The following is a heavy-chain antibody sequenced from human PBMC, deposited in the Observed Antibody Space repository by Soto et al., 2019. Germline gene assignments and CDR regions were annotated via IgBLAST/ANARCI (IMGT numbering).Heavy chain of an antibody. J-gene: IGHJ5*01. Sequence: QVNLQESGPGLVKPSETLSLTCAVSGDSIKTVTWWSWLRQLPGTGLEWIGEIKHTGDANANPALRSRVTMSVDRTKNQFFLNLRSVSAADTAVYFCAREGRLHWFESWGQGTLVTVAS. CDR1: GDSIKTVTW. CDR3: AREGRLHWFES. V-gene: IGHV4-4*02. CDR2: IKHTGDA.